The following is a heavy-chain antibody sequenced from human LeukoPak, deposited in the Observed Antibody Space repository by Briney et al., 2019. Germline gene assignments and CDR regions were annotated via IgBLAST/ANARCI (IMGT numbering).Heavy chain of an antibody. D-gene: IGHD1-26*01. J-gene: IGHJ3*02. V-gene: IGHV2-70*01. Sequence: SGPARVKPTQTLTLTCTFSGFSLSTNGMCVSWIRQPPGKALEWLALIDWDDDKYYSTSLKTRLTISKDTSKNQVVLTMTSMDPVDTATYYCALMGVGATSGAFDIWGQGTMVTVSS. CDR3: ALMGVGATSGAFDI. CDR1: GFSLSTNGMC. CDR2: IDWDDDK.